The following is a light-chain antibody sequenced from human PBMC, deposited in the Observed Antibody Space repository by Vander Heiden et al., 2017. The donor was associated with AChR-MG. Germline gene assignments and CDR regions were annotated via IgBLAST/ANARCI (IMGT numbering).Light chain of an antibody. J-gene: IGKJ1*01. CDR1: QSNSRW. V-gene: IGKV1-5*03. Sequence: DIQMTQSPSTLSASVGDRVPITCRASQSNSRWLAWYQQKPEKAPKLLIYKASSLETGVPSRFSGSGSGTEFTLTISSLQPDDFATYYCQQNNSYSGTFGQWTKVEIK. CDR3: QQNNSYSGT. CDR2: KAS.